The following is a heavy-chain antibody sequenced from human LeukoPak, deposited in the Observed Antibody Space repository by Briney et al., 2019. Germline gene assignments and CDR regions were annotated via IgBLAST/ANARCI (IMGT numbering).Heavy chain of an antibody. Sequence: ASVKVSCKASGYTFTSYYMHWVRQAPGQGLEWMGIINPSGGGTSYAQKFQGRVTMTRDTSTSTAYMELSSLRSEDTAVYYCARDGVSWPKGVDIWGQGTMVTVSS. CDR3: ARDGVSWPKGVDI. J-gene: IGHJ3*02. D-gene: IGHD2-8*01. CDR1: GYTFTSYY. CDR2: INPSGGGT. V-gene: IGHV1-46*01.